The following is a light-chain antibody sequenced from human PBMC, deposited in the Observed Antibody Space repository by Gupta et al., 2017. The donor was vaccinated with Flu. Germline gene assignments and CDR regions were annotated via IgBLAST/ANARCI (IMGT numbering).Light chain of an antibody. CDR1: NIGSKS. J-gene: IGLJ1*01. Sequence: SYVLTQPPSASVAPGQTARITCGGNNIGSKSVHWYQQKPGQAPVVVVYDDRDRPSGIPQRFSGSNSGNAATLTISRVEAGDEADYYCQVWDSRSEHYVFGTGTKVTVL. CDR2: DDR. V-gene: IGLV3-21*02. CDR3: QVWDSRSEHYV.